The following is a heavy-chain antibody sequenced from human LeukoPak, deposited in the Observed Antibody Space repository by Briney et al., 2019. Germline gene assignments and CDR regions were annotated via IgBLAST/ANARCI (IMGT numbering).Heavy chain of an antibody. J-gene: IGHJ4*02. V-gene: IGHV3-21*01. D-gene: IGHD2-2*01. CDR2: ISKSGTYI. CDR1: GFTFRDYT. CDR3: AREVVIVVEPAANTIDY. Sequence: PGGSRRLSCAASGFTFRDYTMNWVRQAPGKGLEWVSAISKSGTYIKYADSVKGRFTVSRDNAKNSLFLQMNSLRVEDTAVYYCAREVVIVVEPAANTIDYWGQGTQVTVSS.